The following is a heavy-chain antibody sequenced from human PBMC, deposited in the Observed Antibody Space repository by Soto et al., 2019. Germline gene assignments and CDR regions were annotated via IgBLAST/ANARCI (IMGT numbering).Heavy chain of an antibody. J-gene: IGHJ6*02. CDR1: GGSFSGYY. CDR3: ARDLVRGGPYYYYGMDV. V-gene: IGHV4-34*01. Sequence: SETLSLTCAVYGGSFSGYYWTWIRQPPGTGLEWIGEINHSGSTNYNPSLKSRVTISVDTSKNQFSLKLTSVTAADTAVYYCARDLVRGGPYYYYGMDVWGQGTTVTVSS. D-gene: IGHD2-8*02. CDR2: INHSGST.